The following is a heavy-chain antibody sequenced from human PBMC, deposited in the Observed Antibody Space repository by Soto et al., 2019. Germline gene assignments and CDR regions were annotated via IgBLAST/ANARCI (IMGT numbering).Heavy chain of an antibody. CDR3: ATAVSKFDTSGSLPYGVDV. J-gene: IGHJ6*02. CDR2: IVVGNGNT. V-gene: IGHV1-58*02. Sequence: QVQLVQSGPEVKKPGTSVKVSCKASGLTFTSSAIQWVRQARGQRLEWICWIVVGNGNTNYAQKFQKRVTITRDMSTSTADMELSSMRSEDTAVYYCATAVSKFDTSGSLPYGVDVWGRGTTVTVSS. D-gene: IGHD5-12*01. CDR1: GLTFTSSA.